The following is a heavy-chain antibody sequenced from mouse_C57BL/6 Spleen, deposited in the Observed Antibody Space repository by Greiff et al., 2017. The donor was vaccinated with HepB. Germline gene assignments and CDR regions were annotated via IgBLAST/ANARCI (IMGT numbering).Heavy chain of an antibody. J-gene: IGHJ2*01. CDR1: GYTFTSYW. Sequence: QVQLKQPGAELVKPGASVKLSCKASGYTFTSYWMHWVKQRPGRGLEWIGRIDPNSGGTKYNEKFQSKATLTVDNPSSTAYMQLSSLTSEDAAVYYCARVDYGSSYVGYFDYWGQGTTLTVSS. CDR2: IDPNSGGT. D-gene: IGHD1-1*01. CDR3: ARVDYGSSYVGYFDY. V-gene: IGHV1-72*01.